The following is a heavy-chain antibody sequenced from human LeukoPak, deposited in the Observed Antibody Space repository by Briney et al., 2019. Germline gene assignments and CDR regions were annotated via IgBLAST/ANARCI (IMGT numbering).Heavy chain of an antibody. CDR3: ARVGSWLNFDY. J-gene: IGHJ4*02. D-gene: IGHD6-13*01. V-gene: IGHV4-38-2*02. CDR1: GYSISSNYY. Sequence: SEILSLTCTVSGYSISSNYYWGWIRQPPGKGLEWIGSIYHSGTTYYNPSLKSRVTMSVDTSKNQFSLKLSSVTAADTAVYYCARVGSWLNFDYWGQGTLVTVSS. CDR2: IYHSGTT.